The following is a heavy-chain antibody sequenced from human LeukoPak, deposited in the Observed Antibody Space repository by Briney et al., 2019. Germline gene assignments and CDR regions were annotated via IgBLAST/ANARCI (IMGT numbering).Heavy chain of an antibody. CDR1: GGSISSGGYY. J-gene: IGHJ4*02. CDR3: ARTGSSGCEPFDY. V-gene: IGHV4-31*03. CDR2: IYYSGST. D-gene: IGHD3-22*01. Sequence: SETLSLTCTVSGGSISSGGYYWSWIRQHPGKGLEWIGYIYYSGSTYYKPSLKSRVTISVDTSKNQFSLKLSSVTAADTAVYYCARTGSSGCEPFDYRGQGPPVTASS.